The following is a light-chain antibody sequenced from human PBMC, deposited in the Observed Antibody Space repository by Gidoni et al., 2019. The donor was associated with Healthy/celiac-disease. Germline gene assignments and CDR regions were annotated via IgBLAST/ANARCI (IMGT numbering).Light chain of an antibody. J-gene: IGLJ7*01. CDR2: EVS. Sequence: QSALTQPPSASGSPGQSVTISCTATSSDVGGYNYASWYQQHPGKAPKLMIYEVSTRPSGVPDRFSGFKSDNTASLTVSGLQAEDEADYYGSSYAGSNNFAVFGGGTQLTVL. V-gene: IGLV2-8*01. CDR3: SSYAGSNNFAV. CDR1: SSDVGGYNY.